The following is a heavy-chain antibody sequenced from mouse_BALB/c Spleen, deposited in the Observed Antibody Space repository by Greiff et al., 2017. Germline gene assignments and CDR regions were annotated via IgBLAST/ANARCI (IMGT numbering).Heavy chain of an antibody. CDR2: IYPSDSYI. CDR1: ATFSSYW. CDR3: TRSTMITLYAMDY. D-gene: IGHD2-4*01. Sequence: QVQLQQPGLSWLGLGLQLSCPARPLATFSSYWLNWLVQRPGQGLEWIGNIYPSDSYINYNQKFKDKATLTVDKSSSTAYMQLSSPTSEDSAVYYCTRSTMITLYAMDYWGQGTSVTVSS. J-gene: IGHJ4*01. V-gene: IGHV1-69*02.